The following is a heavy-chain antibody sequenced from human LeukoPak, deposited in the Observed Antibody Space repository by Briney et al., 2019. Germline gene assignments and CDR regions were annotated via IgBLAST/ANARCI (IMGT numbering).Heavy chain of an antibody. CDR2: ISAYNGDI. D-gene: IGHD4-23*01. CDR3: ARVGRDYGGNRFSDY. J-gene: IGHJ4*02. CDR1: GYTFTSSG. Sequence: ASVKVSCKASGYTFTSSGVSWVRQAPGQGLEWMGWISAYNGDINYAQKFQGRVTMTTDTSTSTACMELRSLRSDDTAIYYCARVGRDYGGNRFSDYWGQGTLVTVSS. V-gene: IGHV1-18*01.